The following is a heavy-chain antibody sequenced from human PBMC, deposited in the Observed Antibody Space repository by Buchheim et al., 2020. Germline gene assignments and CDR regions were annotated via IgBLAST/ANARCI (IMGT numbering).Heavy chain of an antibody. CDR1: GFTFGDYA. D-gene: IGHD5-12*01. Sequence: EVQLVESGGGLVQPGRSLRLSCTASGFTFGDYAMSWVRQAPGKGLEWVGFIRSKAYGGTTEYAASVKGRFTISRDDSKSIAYLQMNSLKTEDTAVYYCTRPRGGYSQYSGSHWGQGTL. CDR2: IRSKAYGGTT. J-gene: IGHJ4*02. CDR3: TRPRGGYSQYSGSH. V-gene: IGHV3-49*04.